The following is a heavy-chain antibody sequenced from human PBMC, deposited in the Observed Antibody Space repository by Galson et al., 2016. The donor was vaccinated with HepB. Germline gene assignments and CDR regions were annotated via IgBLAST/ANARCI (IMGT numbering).Heavy chain of an antibody. CDR1: GFTFSSYA. CDR2: ISANGHRT. V-gene: IGHV3-23*01. J-gene: IGHJ4*02. D-gene: IGHD3-10*01. CDR3: AKEQGTDEGWFGESDH. Sequence: SLRLSCAASGFTFSSYAMNWVRQAPGKGLEWVSEISANGHRTYYASSVKGRFTVSRDNYENTLYLQMDSLRAEDTAVCYCAKEQGTDEGWFGESDHWGQGTLVTVSS.